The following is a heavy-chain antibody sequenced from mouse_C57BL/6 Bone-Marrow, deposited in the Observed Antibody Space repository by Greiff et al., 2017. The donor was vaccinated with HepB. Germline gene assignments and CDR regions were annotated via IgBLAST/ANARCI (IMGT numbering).Heavy chain of an antibody. V-gene: IGHV5-12*01. CDR1: GFTFSDYY. CDR2: ISNGGGST. D-gene: IGHD4-1*01. Sequence: EVQLVESGGGLVQPGGSLKLSCAASGFTFSDYYMYWVRQTPEKRLEWVAYISNGGGSTYYPDTVKGRFTISRDNAKNTLYLQMSRLKSEDTAMYYCARHRGTGTHYYAMDYWGQGTSVTVSS. J-gene: IGHJ4*01. CDR3: ARHRGTGTHYYAMDY.